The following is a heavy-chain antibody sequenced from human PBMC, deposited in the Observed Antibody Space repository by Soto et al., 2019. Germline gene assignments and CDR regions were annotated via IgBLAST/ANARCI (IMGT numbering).Heavy chain of an antibody. V-gene: IGHV3-23*01. Sequence: EVQLPESGGGLVQPGASLRLSCAASGFTFATFDMSWARQAPGKGLEWVSVVRGRDGSTSYADSLKGRFTISKDSSKNTLYLQMNSLRAEDTALYYCAKGAWLDYWGQGTLVTVSS. CDR3: AKGAWLDY. CDR2: VRGRDGST. J-gene: IGHJ4*02. CDR1: GFTFATFD. D-gene: IGHD5-12*01.